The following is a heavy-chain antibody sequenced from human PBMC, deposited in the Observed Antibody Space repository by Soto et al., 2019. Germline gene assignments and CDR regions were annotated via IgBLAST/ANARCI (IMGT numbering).Heavy chain of an antibody. CDR2: ISAYNGNT. Sequence: QVQLVQSGAEVKKPGASVKVSCKASGYTFTSFTNYGISWVRQAPGQGLEWMGWISAYNGNTNYEQKLQGRVTMTTDTSTSTVYMELRSQRADDTAVYYCARGGYSGNDPRYYYYYGMDVWGQGTTVTVSS. J-gene: IGHJ6*02. V-gene: IGHV1-18*04. CDR1: GYTFTSFTNYG. CDR3: ARGGYSGNDPRYYYYYGMDV. D-gene: IGHD5-12*01.